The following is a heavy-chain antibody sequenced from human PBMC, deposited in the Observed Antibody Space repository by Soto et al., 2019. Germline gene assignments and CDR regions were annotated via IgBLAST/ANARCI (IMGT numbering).Heavy chain of an antibody. CDR2: IYHSGST. CDR1: GGSISSSNW. J-gene: IGHJ6*02. V-gene: IGHV4-4*02. Sequence: QVQLQESGPGLVKSSETLSLTCAVSGGSISSSNWWSWVRQPPGKGLEWIGEIYHSGSTNYNPSLKSRVTISVDKSKNQFSLNLSSVTAADTAVYYCARGPFDYGDYYYYYGMDVWGQGTTVTVSS. CDR3: ARGPFDYGDYYYYYGMDV. D-gene: IGHD4-17*01.